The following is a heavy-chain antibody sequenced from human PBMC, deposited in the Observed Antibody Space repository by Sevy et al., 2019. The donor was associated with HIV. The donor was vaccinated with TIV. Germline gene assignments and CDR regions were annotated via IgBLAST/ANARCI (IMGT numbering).Heavy chain of an antibody. CDR1: GGSFGGYY. D-gene: IGHD2-8*01. V-gene: IGHV4-34*01. Sequence: SETLSLTCAVYGGSFGGYYWSWIRQPPGKGLEWIGEINHSGSTNYNPSLKSRVTISVDTSKNQFSLKLSSVTAADTAVYSCASGSQYCTTGVCYGYYYTDVWGKGTTVTVSS. J-gene: IGHJ6*03. CDR3: ASGSQYCTTGVCYGYYYTDV. CDR2: INHSGST.